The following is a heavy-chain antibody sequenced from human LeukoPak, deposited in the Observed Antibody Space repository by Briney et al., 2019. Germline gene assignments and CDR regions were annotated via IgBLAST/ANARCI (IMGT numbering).Heavy chain of an antibody. CDR2: ISSSSSYI. CDR1: GFTFSSYW. Sequence: GGSLRLSRAASGFTFSSYWMHWVRQAPGKGLEWVSSISSSSSYIYYADSVKGRFTISRDNAKNSLYLQMNSLRAEDTAVYYCAKQGPAARDGYFDLWGRGTLVTVSS. V-gene: IGHV3-21*01. CDR3: AKQGPAARDGYFDL. D-gene: IGHD2-2*01. J-gene: IGHJ2*01.